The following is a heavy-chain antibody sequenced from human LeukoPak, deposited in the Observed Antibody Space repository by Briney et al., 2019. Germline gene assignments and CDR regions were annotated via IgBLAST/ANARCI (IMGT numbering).Heavy chain of an antibody. Sequence: ASVKVSCKASGYTFTSYYMHWVRQAPGQGLEWMGIINPSGGSTSYAQKFQGRVTMTRDTSTSTVYMELSSLRSEDTAVYYCAREQPKSEYYDYVWGSYRENWFDPWGQGTLVTVSS. CDR2: INPSGGST. D-gene: IGHD3-16*02. J-gene: IGHJ5*02. V-gene: IGHV1-46*01. CDR3: AREQPKSEYYDYVWGSYRENWFDP. CDR1: GYTFTSYY.